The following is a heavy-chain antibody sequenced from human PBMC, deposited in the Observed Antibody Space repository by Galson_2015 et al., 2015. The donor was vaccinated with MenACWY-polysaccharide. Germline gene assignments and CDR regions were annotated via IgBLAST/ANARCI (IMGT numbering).Heavy chain of an antibody. CDR2: IGRGGDT. J-gene: IGHJ6*02. CDR1: GFTFSSSD. CDR3: AREIRDTSGGYGNGLVV. V-gene: IGHV3-13*01. Sequence: SLRLSCAASGFTFSSSDTHWVRQRRGEPLEWVSAIGRGGDTYYSDSVKGRFTISRENAKNSLYLQINSLRVGDTAVYYCAREIRDTSGGYGNGLVVWGQGTPVPVSS. D-gene: IGHD6-19*01.